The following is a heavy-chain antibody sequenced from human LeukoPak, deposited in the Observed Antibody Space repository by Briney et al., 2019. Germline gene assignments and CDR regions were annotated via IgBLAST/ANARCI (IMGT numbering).Heavy chain of an antibody. CDR2: ISGSGGVT. V-gene: IGHV3-23*01. D-gene: IGHD3-22*01. J-gene: IGHJ4*02. CDR3: ARAITMIEGY. CDR1: GFTFSSYA. Sequence: PGGSLRLSCAASGFTFSSYAMSWVRQAPGKGLEWVSGISGSGGVTYYADSVKGRFTISRDNSKNTLYLQMNSLRAEDTAVYYCARAITMIEGYWGQGTLVTVSS.